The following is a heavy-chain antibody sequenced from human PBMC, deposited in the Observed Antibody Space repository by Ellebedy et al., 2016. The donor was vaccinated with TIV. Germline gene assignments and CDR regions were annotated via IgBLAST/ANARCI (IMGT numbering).Heavy chain of an antibody. CDR2: ISGSGGST. V-gene: IGHV3-23*01. Sequence: GESLKISXAASGFPFSSYAMSWVRQAPGKGLEWVSGISGSGGSTYYADSVKGRFTISRDNSKNTLYLQMNSLRAEDTAVYYCATDYYDSSGYYGDWFDPWGQGTLVTVSS. CDR3: ATDYYDSSGYYGDWFDP. J-gene: IGHJ5*02. CDR1: GFPFSSYA. D-gene: IGHD3-22*01.